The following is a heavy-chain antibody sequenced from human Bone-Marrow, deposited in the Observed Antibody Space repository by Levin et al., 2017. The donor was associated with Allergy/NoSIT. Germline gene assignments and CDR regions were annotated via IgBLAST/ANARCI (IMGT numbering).Heavy chain of an antibody. J-gene: IGHJ3*02. CDR1: GYSFSGYW. CDR3: ATHSSSRMTTVTGAGAFDI. V-gene: IGHV5-51*01. CDR2: IYLGDSST. D-gene: IGHD4-17*01. Sequence: GASVKVSCKGSGYSFSGYWIGWVRQRPGKGLEWMGTIYLGDSSTRYSPSFQGQVTFSADKSKSTADVQWNTLKASDTAMYYCATHSSSRMTTVTGAGAFDIWGQGTMVTVSS.